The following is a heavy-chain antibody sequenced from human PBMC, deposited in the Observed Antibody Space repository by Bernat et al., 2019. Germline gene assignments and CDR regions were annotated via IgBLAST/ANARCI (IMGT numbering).Heavy chain of an antibody. CDR1: GFTFSSYA. D-gene: IGHD3-10*01. CDR3: ATWRGSGNYYDY. CDR2: IWYDGSQK. J-gene: IGHJ4*02. Sequence: QVQLVESGGGVVQPGRSLRLSCAASGFTFSSYAMHWVRQAPGKGLEWVAVIWYDGSQKYYADSVKDRFTISRDNSKNTLYLQMNSLRVEDTAMYHCATWRGSGNYYDYWGQGTLVTVSS. V-gene: IGHV3-33*08.